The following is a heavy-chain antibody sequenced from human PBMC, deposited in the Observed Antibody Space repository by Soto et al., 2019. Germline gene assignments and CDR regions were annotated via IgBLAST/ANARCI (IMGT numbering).Heavy chain of an antibody. CDR2: IGNSGGST. D-gene: IGHD6-19*01. J-gene: IGHJ4*02. CDR3: AKHFDSGCPDY. CDR1: GFTFSSYA. V-gene: IGHV3-23*01. Sequence: GGSLRVSCAASGFTFSSYALSWVRQAPGKGLEWVSIIGNSGGSTFYADSVKGRCTISRDNSKNTLYLQMNNLRAEDTAVYYCAKHFDSGCPDYWGQGT.